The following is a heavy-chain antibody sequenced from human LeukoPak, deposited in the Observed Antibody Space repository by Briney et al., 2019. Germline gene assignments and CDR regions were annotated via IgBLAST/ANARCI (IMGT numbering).Heavy chain of an antibody. CDR3: AKGLSDYDFWSGQGNNWFDS. V-gene: IGHV3-30*18. Sequence: PGRSLRLSCAASGFTFSSYGMHWVRQAPGKGLEGVAVISYDGSNKYYADSVKGRFTISRDNSKNTLYLQMNSLRAEDTAVNYCAKGLSDYDFWSGQGNNWFDSWGQGTLVTVSS. CDR1: GFTFSSYG. J-gene: IGHJ5*01. D-gene: IGHD3-3*01. CDR2: ISYDGSNK.